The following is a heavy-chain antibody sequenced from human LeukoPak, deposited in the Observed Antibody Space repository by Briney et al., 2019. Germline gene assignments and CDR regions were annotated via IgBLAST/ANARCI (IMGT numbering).Heavy chain of an antibody. D-gene: IGHD6-6*01. V-gene: IGHV3-23*01. CDR3: AKGGRIAARPRPFDY. CDR2: ISGSGGST. CDR1: GFTFSSYS. Sequence: GRSLRLSCAASGFTFSSYSMHWVRQAPGKGLEWVSAISGSGGSTYYADSVKGRFTISRDNSKNTLHLQMNSLRAEDTAVYYCAKGGRIAARPRPFDYWGQGTLVTVSS. J-gene: IGHJ4*02.